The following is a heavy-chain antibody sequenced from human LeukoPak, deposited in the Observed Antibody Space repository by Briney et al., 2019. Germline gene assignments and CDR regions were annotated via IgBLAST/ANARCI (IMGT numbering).Heavy chain of an antibody. V-gene: IGHV4-34*01. CDR2: ITHSGSP. Sequence: ETLCLTCGVSSGSLSGYYWRWIRQPPGGGLEWLGEITHSGSPNYNPSLKSRVTISGDTSKKQFSLNLKSVTAADTGVYYCARGVDLWGRGTPFSVSS. CDR1: SGSLSGYY. CDR3: ARGVDL. J-gene: IGHJ2*01.